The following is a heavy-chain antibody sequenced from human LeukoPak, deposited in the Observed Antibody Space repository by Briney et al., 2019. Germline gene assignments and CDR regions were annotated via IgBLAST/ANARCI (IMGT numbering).Heavy chain of an antibody. V-gene: IGHV3-21*01. Sequence: PGGSLRLSCAASGFTFSSYGMHWVRQAPGKGLEWVSSISSSSSYIYYADSVKGRFTISRDNAKNSLYLQMNSLRAEDTAVYYCARDWGIAAAGTSGYWGQGTLVTVSS. J-gene: IGHJ4*02. D-gene: IGHD6-13*01. CDR2: ISSSSSYI. CDR3: ARDWGIAAAGTSGY. CDR1: GFTFSSYG.